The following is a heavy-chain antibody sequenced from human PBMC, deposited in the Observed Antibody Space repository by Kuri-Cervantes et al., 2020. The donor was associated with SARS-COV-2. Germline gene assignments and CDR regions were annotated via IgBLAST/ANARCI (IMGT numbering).Heavy chain of an antibody. V-gene: IGHV3-7*02. CDR2: IKQDGSEK. D-gene: IGHD3-3*01. CDR3: ASLSNLEWLPP. J-gene: IGHJ5*02. Sequence: GGSLRLSCAASGFTFSSYWMSWVRQAPGKGLEWVANIKQDGSEKYYVDSVKGRFTISRDNAKNSLYLQMNSLRAEDTAVYYCASLSNLEWLPPWGQGTLVTVSS. CDR1: GFTFSSYW.